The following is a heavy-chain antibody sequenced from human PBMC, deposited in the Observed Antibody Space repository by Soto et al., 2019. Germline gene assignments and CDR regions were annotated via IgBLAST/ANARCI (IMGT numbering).Heavy chain of an antibody. V-gene: IGHV3-21*04. CDR1: GFTFRSHS. J-gene: IGHJ5*02. D-gene: IGHD2-2*01. CDR3: ANCPTLYAPTYNWFDP. Sequence: PGGSLRLSCAASGFTFRSHSMNWVRQAPGKGLEWVSSIGSSSSNIYYADSVRGRFTISRDNSKKTLYLQMSRLRTEDTAVYYCANCPTLYAPTYNWFDPWGQGTLVTVSS. CDR2: IGSSSSNI.